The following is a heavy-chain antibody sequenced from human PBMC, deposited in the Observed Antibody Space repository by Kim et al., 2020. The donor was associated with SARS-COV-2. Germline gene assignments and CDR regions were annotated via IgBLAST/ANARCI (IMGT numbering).Heavy chain of an antibody. V-gene: IGHV3-48*02. Sequence: GGSLRLSCAASGFTFSSYSMNWVRQAPGKGLEWVSYISSSSSTIYYADSVKGRFTISRDNAKNSLYLQMNSLRDEDTAVYYCAGVVRSGSYYYYYYMDVWGKGTTVTVSS. J-gene: IGHJ6*03. CDR1: GFTFSSYS. D-gene: IGHD1-26*01. CDR2: ISSSSSTI. CDR3: AGVVRSGSYYYYYYMDV.